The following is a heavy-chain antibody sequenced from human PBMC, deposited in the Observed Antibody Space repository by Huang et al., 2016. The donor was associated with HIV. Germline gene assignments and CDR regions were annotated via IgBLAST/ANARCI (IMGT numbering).Heavy chain of an antibody. D-gene: IGHD3-3*01. CDR1: GGSFTANY. J-gene: IGHJ6*02. V-gene: IGHV4-34*02. Sequence: QMQLQQRGAGLLKPSETLSLTCGVSGGSFTANYLTWIRQAPGKGLEWIGEVNDSGATNYNPSRNGRVTISLDKSNRELSRHLRSVTAADTAVYYCARQWTILEWLLGLDVWGQGTTVIVSS. CDR2: VNDSGAT. CDR3: ARQWTILEWLLGLDV.